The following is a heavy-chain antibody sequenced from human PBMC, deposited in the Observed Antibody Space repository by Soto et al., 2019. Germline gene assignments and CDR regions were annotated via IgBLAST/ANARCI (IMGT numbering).Heavy chain of an antibody. CDR2: INSDGSST. CDR3: SSGHCTNGVCRGYYFDY. Sequence: GSLRLSCAASVFTFRSYWMHWVRQAPGPGLVWVSRINSDGSSTTYADSVKGRFTISRDNAKNTLYLQMNSLRAEDTAVYYCSSGHCTNGVCRGYYFDYWGQGTLVTVSS. V-gene: IGHV3-74*01. D-gene: IGHD2-8*01. CDR1: VFTFRSYW. J-gene: IGHJ4*02.